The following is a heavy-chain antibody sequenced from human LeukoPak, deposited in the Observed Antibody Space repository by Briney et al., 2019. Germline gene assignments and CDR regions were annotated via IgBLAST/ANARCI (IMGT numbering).Heavy chain of an antibody. D-gene: IGHD3-22*01. Sequence: ASVKVSCKASGYTFTSYYMHWVRQAPGQGLEWIGIINPSGGSTSYAQKFQGRVTMTRDTSTSTVYMELSSLRSEDTAVYYCARDGIPYYDSSGAKSDALDIWGQGTMVTVSS. CDR2: INPSGGST. J-gene: IGHJ3*02. CDR3: ARDGIPYYDSSGAKSDALDI. CDR1: GYTFTSYY. V-gene: IGHV1-46*01.